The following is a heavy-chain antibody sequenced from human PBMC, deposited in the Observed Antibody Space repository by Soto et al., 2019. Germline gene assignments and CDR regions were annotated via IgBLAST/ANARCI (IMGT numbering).Heavy chain of an antibody. V-gene: IGHV3-23*01. D-gene: IGHD3-3*01. CDR1: GFTFSRYA. CDR3: AKDRNFWSGKETVYFDS. Sequence: GGSLRLSCAASGFTFSRYAMSWVRQAPGKGLEWVSGISGSGGSTYYADSVKGRFTISRDNPKNTVYLQTNSLRAEDTAVYYCAKDRNFWSGKETVYFDSWGQGTLVTVSS. J-gene: IGHJ4*02. CDR2: ISGSGGST.